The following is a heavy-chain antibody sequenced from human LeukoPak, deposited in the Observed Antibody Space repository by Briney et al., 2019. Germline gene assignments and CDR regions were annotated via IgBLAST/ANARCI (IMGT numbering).Heavy chain of an antibody. CDR1: GYSISSGYY. D-gene: IGHD3-16*02. Sequence: SETLSLTCTVSGYSISSGYYWGWIRQPPGKGLEWIGSIYHSGSTYYNPSLKSRVTISVDKSKNQFSLKLSSVTAADTAVYYCARVNDYVWGSYRSVHFDYWGQGTLVTVSS. V-gene: IGHV4-38-2*02. CDR2: IYHSGST. CDR3: ARVNDYVWGSYRSVHFDY. J-gene: IGHJ4*02.